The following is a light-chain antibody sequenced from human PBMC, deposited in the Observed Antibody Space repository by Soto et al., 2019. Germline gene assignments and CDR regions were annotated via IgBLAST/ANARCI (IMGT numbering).Light chain of an antibody. J-gene: IGKJ4*02. CDR1: QGISRY. Sequence: AIRMTQSPSSFSASTGDRVTITCRASQGISRYLAWYQQKPGKAPKLLIYAASTLQSRVTSRFSGSGSGTDFTLTVIYLQSEDVATYYCQQYYSYPLTFGGGTKVEIK. V-gene: IGKV1-8*01. CDR3: QQYYSYPLT. CDR2: AAS.